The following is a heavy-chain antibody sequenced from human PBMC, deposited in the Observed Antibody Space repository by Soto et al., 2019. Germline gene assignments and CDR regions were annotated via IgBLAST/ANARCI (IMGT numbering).Heavy chain of an antibody. CDR3: ARGVKCSGGSCYLSRMDV. CDR1: GFTFSSYA. J-gene: IGHJ6*02. V-gene: IGHV3-30-3*01. Sequence: QVQLVESGGGVVQPGRSLRLSCAASGFTFSSYAMHWVPQAPGKGLEWVAVISYDGSNKYYADSVEGHFTISRDNSKNTLYLQMYSLRAEDTAVYYCARGVKCSGGSCYLSRMDVWGQGTTVTVSS. D-gene: IGHD2-15*01. CDR2: ISYDGSNK.